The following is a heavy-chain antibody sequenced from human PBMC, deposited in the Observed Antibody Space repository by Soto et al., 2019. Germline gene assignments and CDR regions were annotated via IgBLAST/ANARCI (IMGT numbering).Heavy chain of an antibody. CDR3: ARRLRGLYSSSSLCWFDP. CDR2: IYYSGST. V-gene: IGHV4-39*01. CDR1: GGSISSSSYY. Sequence: SETLSLTCTVSGGSISSSSYYWGWIRQPPGKGLEWIGSIYYSGSTYYNPSLKSRVTISVDTSKNQFSLKLSSVTAADTAVYYCARRLRGLYSSSSLCWFDPRGQGTLVTVSS. J-gene: IGHJ5*02. D-gene: IGHD6-6*01.